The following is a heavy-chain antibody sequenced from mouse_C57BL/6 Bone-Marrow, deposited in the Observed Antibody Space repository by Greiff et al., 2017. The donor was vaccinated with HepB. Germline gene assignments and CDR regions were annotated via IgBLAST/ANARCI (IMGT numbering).Heavy chain of an antibody. CDR3: ARGEYYYGSSYAWFAY. CDR2: IDPSDSET. D-gene: IGHD1-1*01. J-gene: IGHJ3*01. CDR1: GYTFTSYW. Sequence: QVQLQQPGAELVRPGSSVKLSCKASGYTFTSYWMHWVKQRPIQGLEWIGNIDPSDSETHYNQKFKDKATLTVDKSSSTAYMQLSSLTSEDSAVYYCARGEYYYGSSYAWFAYWGQGTLVTVSA. V-gene: IGHV1-52*01.